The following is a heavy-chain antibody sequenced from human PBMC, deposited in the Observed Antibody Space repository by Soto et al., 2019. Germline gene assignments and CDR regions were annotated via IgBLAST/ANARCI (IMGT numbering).Heavy chain of an antibody. CDR3: ARSGVVITNYYYSGMDL. Sequence: ASVKVSCKASGFPFSDYYIHWLRQAPGQGPEWMGWINPKSGDTNYARNFLGRVTVTSDTSISTAYLELSRLTSDDTAVYYCARSGVVITNYYYSGMDLWGQGTTVTVSS. CDR2: INPKSGDT. J-gene: IGHJ6*02. D-gene: IGHD3-22*01. CDR1: GFPFSDYY. V-gene: IGHV1-2*02.